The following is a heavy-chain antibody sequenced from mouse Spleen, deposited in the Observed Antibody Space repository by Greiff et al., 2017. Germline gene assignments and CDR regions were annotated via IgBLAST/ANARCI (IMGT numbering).Heavy chain of an antibody. J-gene: IGHJ3*01. V-gene: IGHV5-6-5*01. CDR2: ISSGGST. CDR3: ARHRDWGAGYAY. CDR1: GFTFSSYA. Sequence: EVQLVESGGGLVKPGGSLKLSCAASGFTFSSYAMSWVRQSPGQGLEWVASISSGGSTYYPDSLTGRLTISRDNARNIRYLRMSSLRDEDTARYYYARHRDWGAGYAYWGQGTRVTVSA. D-gene: IGHD4-1*01.